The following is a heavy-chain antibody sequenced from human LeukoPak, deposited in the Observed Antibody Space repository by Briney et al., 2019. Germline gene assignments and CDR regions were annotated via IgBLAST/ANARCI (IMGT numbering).Heavy chain of an antibody. CDR3: ARDRGYYDILTDAFDI. CDR1: GYTFTNYD. Sequence: ASVKVSCKASGYTFTNYDINWVRQATGQGLEWMGYMNPNSGNTGYAQKFQDRVTITSDTSISTAYMELSRLRSDDTAVYYCARDRGYYDILTDAFDIWGQGTMVTVSS. D-gene: IGHD3-9*01. J-gene: IGHJ3*02. CDR2: MNPNSGNT. V-gene: IGHV1-8*03.